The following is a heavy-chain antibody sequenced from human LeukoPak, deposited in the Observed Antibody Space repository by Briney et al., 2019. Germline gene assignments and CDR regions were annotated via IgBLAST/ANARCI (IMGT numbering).Heavy chain of an antibody. V-gene: IGHV4-59*01. CDR2: IFYNEGT. Sequence: PSETLSLTCTVSSGSFRTYYWSWIRQPPGKGLEWIGYIFYNEGTSYNPSLKSRVTISVDTSNNQLSLKVNSVTAADTAMYYCVKSNSRYQPWTLDIWGRGTMVTVSS. J-gene: IGHJ3*02. CDR1: SGSFRTYY. D-gene: IGHD2-2*01. CDR3: VKSNSRYQPWTLDI.